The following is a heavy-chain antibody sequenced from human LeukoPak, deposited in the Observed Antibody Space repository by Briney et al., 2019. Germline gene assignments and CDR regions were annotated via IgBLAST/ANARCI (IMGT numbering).Heavy chain of an antibody. D-gene: IGHD4-11*01. Sequence: GGSLRLSCAASGFTVSSNYMSWVRQAPGKGLEWVSVIYSGGSTYYADSAKGRFTISRDNSKNTLYLQMNSLRAEDTAVYYCAGMTTAYYYYYGMDVWGQGTTVTVSS. CDR1: GFTVSSNY. CDR2: IYSGGST. CDR3: AGMTTAYYYYYGMDV. J-gene: IGHJ6*02. V-gene: IGHV3-66*01.